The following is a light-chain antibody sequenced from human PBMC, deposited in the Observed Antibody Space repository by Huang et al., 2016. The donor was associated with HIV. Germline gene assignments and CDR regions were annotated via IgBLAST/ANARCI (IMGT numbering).Light chain of an antibody. J-gene: IGKJ5*01. CDR2: DAS. V-gene: IGKV1-33*01. CDR1: QDINNY. CDR3: QQYDTLPIT. Sequence: DIRMTPSPSSLSASIGDRVTITCQERQDINNYLNLYQQKPGKAPKLLMYDASNLQTGVPSRFSGSGSETDFTFTISSLQPEDVATYYCQQYDTLPITFGQGTRLEI.